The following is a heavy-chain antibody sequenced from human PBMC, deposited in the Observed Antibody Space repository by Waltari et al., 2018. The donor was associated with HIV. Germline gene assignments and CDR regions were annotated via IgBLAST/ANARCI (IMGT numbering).Heavy chain of an antibody. CDR3: ARDEAEMATLTAFDI. CDR2: ISSGSVYI. Sequence: EVQLVESGGGLVKPGGSLRLSCAASRFTFSSYRMHWVRQAPGKGLEWVSSISSGSVYIYYADSVKGRFTISRDNAKNSLYLQMNSLRAEDTAVYYCARDEAEMATLTAFDIWGQGTMVTVSS. D-gene: IGHD5-12*01. V-gene: IGHV3-21*01. CDR1: RFTFSSYR. J-gene: IGHJ3*02.